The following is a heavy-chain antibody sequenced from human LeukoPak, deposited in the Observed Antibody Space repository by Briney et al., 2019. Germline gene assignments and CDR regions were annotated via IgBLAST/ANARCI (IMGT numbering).Heavy chain of an antibody. CDR2: IYYSGST. CDR3: ARASYSYDINGWVPFDY. D-gene: IGHD3-22*01. J-gene: IGHJ4*02. Sequence: SETLSLTYTVSGGSISSYNWSWIRQPPGKGLEWIEYIYYSGSTNYNPSLKSRVTISGDTSKNQFSLRLSSVTAADTAVYYCARASYSYDINGWVPFDYWGQGTLVTVSS. V-gene: IGHV4-59*08. CDR1: GGSISSYN.